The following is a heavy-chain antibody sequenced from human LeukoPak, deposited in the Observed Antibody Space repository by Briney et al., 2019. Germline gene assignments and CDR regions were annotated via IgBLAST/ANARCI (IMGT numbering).Heavy chain of an antibody. D-gene: IGHD6-13*01. CDR2: ISGSGGST. V-gene: IGHV3-23*01. CDR1: EFTFSSYA. Sequence: GGSLRLSCAASEFTFSSYAMSWVRQAPGKGLEWVSAISGSGGSTYYADSVKGRFTISRDNSKNTLYLQMNNLRAEDTAVYYCAKGYGSSWYYFDYWGQGALVTASS. J-gene: IGHJ4*02. CDR3: AKGYGSSWYYFDY.